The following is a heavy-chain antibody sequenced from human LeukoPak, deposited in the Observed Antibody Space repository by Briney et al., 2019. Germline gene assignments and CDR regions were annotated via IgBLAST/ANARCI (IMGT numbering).Heavy chain of an antibody. CDR1: GFTFSSYW. Sequence: GGSLRLSCAASGFTFSSYWMNWVRQAPGKGLEWVANIKQDGSEKYYVDSVKGRFTISRDNAKNSLYLQMNSQRAEDTAVYYRARERLGYCSSTSCLRWFDPWGQGTLVTVSS. CDR2: IKQDGSEK. CDR3: ARERLGYCSSTSCLRWFDP. D-gene: IGHD2-2*01. J-gene: IGHJ5*02. V-gene: IGHV3-7*01.